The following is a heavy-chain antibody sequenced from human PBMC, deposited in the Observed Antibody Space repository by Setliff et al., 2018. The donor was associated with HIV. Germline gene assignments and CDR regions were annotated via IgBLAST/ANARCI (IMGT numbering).Heavy chain of an antibody. J-gene: IGHJ4*02. Sequence: GGSLRLSCAASGFTFSNAWMSWVRQAPGKGPEWVSVISDSGVGTYYGDSVKGRFTISRDNPRNTLDLQMNSLRPDDTAVYYCASARIPTGGTSTSFDYWGQGTVVTVSS. CDR1: GFTFSNAW. CDR2: ISDSGVGT. CDR3: ASARIPTGGTSTSFDY. D-gene: IGHD1-1*01. V-gene: IGHV3-23*01.